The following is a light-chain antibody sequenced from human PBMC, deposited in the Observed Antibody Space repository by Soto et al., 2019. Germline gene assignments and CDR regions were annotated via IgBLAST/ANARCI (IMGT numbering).Light chain of an antibody. CDR1: QGIRNN. J-gene: IGKJ2*01. Sequence: EIEMTQSPSTLSVSAGERATLTCRASQGIRNNLAWYQQKPGKAPQLLIYAASTRATGIPARFSGSRSGTDFTLTISSLQSEDFATYYCQQYYNWPYTFGQGTKLEIK. V-gene: IGKV3-15*01. CDR2: AAS. CDR3: QQYYNWPYT.